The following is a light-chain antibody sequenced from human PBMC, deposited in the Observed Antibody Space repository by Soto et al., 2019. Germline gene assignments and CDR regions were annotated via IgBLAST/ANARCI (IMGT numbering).Light chain of an antibody. Sequence: ELVLRQSPATLSVSPGERATLSCRASQSVSSNLAWYQQKPGQAPRLLIYGASTTATGIPARFSGSGSGTDFTLTISRLEPEDFAVYHCHQYGGSPPTFGQGTKVDI. CDR2: GAS. CDR1: QSVSSN. J-gene: IGKJ1*01. V-gene: IGKV3-20*01. CDR3: HQYGGSPPT.